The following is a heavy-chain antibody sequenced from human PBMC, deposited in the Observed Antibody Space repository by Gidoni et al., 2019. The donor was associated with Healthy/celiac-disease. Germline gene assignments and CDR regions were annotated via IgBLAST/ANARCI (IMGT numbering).Heavy chain of an antibody. CDR1: GFTFSRHA. Sequence: QVQVVESGGGVVQPGRSLTLSCAAPGFTFSRHAMNWVRQAPGKGLEWVSVTSYDGSNKYYADSVKGRFTISRDNSKNTLYLQMNSLRPDDTALYYCARAYSASWFDPFDVWGQGTMVTVSS. V-gene: IGHV3-30-3*01. J-gene: IGHJ3*01. D-gene: IGHD6-13*01. CDR2: TSYDGSNK. CDR3: ARAYSASWFDPFDV.